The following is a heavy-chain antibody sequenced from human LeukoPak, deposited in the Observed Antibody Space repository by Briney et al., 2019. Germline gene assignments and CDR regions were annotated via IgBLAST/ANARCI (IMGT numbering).Heavy chain of an antibody. J-gene: IGHJ4*02. D-gene: IGHD3-22*01. CDR2: IYTSGST. CDR3: ARIDSSGSEGEVFDY. Sequence: MASQTLSLTCTVSGGSINSDSYYWSWIRQPAGKGLEWIGRIYTSGSTNYNPSLKSRVTLSKDASKNQFSLKLSSVTAADTAVYYCARIDSSGSEGEVFDYWGQGTLVTVSS. V-gene: IGHV4-61*02. CDR1: GGSINSDSYY.